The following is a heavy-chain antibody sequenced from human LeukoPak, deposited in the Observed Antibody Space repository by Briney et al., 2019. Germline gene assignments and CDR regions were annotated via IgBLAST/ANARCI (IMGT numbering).Heavy chain of an antibody. J-gene: IGHJ4*02. CDR1: GYTFTGYY. Sequence: ASVKVSCKASGYTFTGYYMHWVRQAPGQGLEWMGWINPNSGGTNYAQKFQGRVTMTRDTSTSTVYMELSSLRSEDPAVYYCASVLYCGADCYSGRYFFDYWGQGTLVTVSS. CDR3: ASVLYCGADCYSGRYFFDY. CDR2: INPNSGGT. D-gene: IGHD2-21*02. V-gene: IGHV1-2*02.